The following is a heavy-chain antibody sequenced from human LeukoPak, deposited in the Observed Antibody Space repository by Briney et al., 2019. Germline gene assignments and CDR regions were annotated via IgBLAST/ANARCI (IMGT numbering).Heavy chain of an antibody. CDR1: GYTFTGYY. CDR3: ARGMVRGVISPNWFDP. CDR2: IIPIFGTA. D-gene: IGHD3-10*01. J-gene: IGHJ5*02. V-gene: IGHV1-69*05. Sequence: SVKVSCKASGYTFTGYYMHWVRQAPGQGLEWMGGIIPIFGTANYAQKFQGRVTITTDESTSTAYMELSSLRSEDTAVYYCARGMVRGVISPNWFDPWGQGTLVTVSS.